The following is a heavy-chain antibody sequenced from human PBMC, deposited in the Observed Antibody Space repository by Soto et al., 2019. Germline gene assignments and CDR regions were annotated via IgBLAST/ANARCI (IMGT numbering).Heavy chain of an antibody. CDR1: GFPFSNFA. CDR3: AKDQYSGSPGKPDY. V-gene: IGHV3-23*01. J-gene: IGHJ4*02. CDR2: ISGSGGTT. Sequence: PGGSLRLSCAASGFPFSNFALSWVRQAPGKGLEWVSTISGSGGTTYYADSVKGQFTISRDNSENTLYLPMSSLRAEDTAVYYCAKDQYSGSPGKPDYWGQGTLVTVSS. D-gene: IGHD1-26*01.